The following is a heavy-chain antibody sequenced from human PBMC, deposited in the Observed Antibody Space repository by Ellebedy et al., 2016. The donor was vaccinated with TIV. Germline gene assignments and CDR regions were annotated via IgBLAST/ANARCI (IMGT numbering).Heavy chain of an antibody. CDR2: IYPGDSDT. CDR3: ARLIGVATDGNWFDP. V-gene: IGHV5-51*01. CDR1: GYSFTSYW. D-gene: IGHD5-12*01. J-gene: IGHJ5*02. Sequence: GESLKISCKGSGYSFTSYWIGWVRQMPGKGLEWMGIIYPGDSDTTYSPSFQGQVTISADKSISTAYLQWSSLKASDTAIYYCARLIGVATDGNWFDPWGQGTLVTVSS.